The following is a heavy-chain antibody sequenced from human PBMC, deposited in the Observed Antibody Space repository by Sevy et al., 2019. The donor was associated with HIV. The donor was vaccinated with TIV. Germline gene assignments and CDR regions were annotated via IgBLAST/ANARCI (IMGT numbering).Heavy chain of an antibody. Sequence: GGSLRLSCAASGFSFSNYGMHWVRQAPGKGLEWVAVISSHGSNKYYSDSVKGRFAISRDNSKNTVYLQMNSLRAEDTAVHYCARRDSSGYYPFDYWGQGTLVTVSS. CDR3: ARRDSSGYYPFDY. D-gene: IGHD3-22*01. J-gene: IGHJ4*02. CDR1: GFSFSNYG. V-gene: IGHV3-30*03. CDR2: ISSHGSNK.